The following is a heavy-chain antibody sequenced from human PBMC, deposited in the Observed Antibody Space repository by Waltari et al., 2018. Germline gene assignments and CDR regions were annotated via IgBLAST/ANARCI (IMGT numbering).Heavy chain of an antibody. CDR3: ARPRSYYYYMDV. CDR1: GGSISSSTYY. J-gene: IGHJ6*03. Sequence: QLQLQESGPGLVKPSETLSLTCTVSGGSISSSTYYWGWIRQPPGTGLEWIGSIYYSGGTYYNPSLKSRVTISVDTSKNQFSLKLSSVTAADTAVYYCARPRSYYYYMDVWGKGTTVTVSS. V-gene: IGHV4-39*07. CDR2: IYYSGGT.